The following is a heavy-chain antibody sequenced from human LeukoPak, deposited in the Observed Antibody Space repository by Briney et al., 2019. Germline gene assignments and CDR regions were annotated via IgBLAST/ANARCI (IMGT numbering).Heavy chain of an antibody. D-gene: IGHD3-22*01. V-gene: IGHV3-66*01. CDR2: IYSGGST. Sequence: GGSLRISCAASGFTVSSNYTSWVRQAPGKGLEWVSVIYSGGSTYYADSVKGRFTISRDNSKNTLYLQMNSLRAEDTAVYYCARDRGGDSNAYADFWGQGTLVTVSA. CDR3: ARDRGGDSNAYADF. J-gene: IGHJ4*02. CDR1: GFTVSSNY.